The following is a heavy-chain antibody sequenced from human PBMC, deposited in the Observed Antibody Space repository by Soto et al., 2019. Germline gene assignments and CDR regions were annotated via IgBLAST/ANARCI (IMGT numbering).Heavy chain of an antibody. V-gene: IGHV4-61*01. CDR2: IYYSGST. CDR3: ARGRLRWQRYYWYFDL. J-gene: IGHJ2*01. CDR1: GGSVSSGSYY. Sequence: QVQLQESGPGLVKPSETLSLTCTVSGGSVSSGSYYWSWIRQPPGKGLEWIGYIYYSGSTNYNPSLKSRVTISVDTSKNQFSLKLSSVTAADTAVYYCARGRLRWQRYYWYFDLWGRGTLVTVSS. D-gene: IGHD4-17*01.